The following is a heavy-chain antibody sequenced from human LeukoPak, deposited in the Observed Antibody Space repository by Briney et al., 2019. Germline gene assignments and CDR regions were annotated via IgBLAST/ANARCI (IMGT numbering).Heavy chain of an antibody. CDR3: AKEGTPQVSTWYDL. D-gene: IGHD3-10*01. CDR2: ISYEGGTQ. Sequence: SGGSLRLSCAASGVTLSPYGMHWVRQAPGKGLEWVAVISYEGGTQHYADSVKGRFIISRDNPRNTLYLQMNILRTEDTAVYYCAKEGTPQVSTWYDLWDQGTQVIVSS. J-gene: IGHJ5*02. V-gene: IGHV3-30*18. CDR1: GVTLSPYG.